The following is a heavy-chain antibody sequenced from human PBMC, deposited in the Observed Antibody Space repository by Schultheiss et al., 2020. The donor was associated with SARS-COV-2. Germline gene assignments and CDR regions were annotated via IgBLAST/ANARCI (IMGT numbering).Heavy chain of an antibody. CDR1: GFTFSSYA. CDR3: AKAYCSGGSCYGGLDY. D-gene: IGHD2-15*01. CDR2: ISYDGSNK. V-gene: IGHV3-30*01. J-gene: IGHJ4*02. Sequence: GGSLRLSCAASGFTFSSYAMHWVRQAPGKGLEWVAVISYDGSNKYYADSVKGRFTISRDNAKNSLYLQMNSLRAEDTALYYCAKAYCSGGSCYGGLDYWGQGTLVTVSS.